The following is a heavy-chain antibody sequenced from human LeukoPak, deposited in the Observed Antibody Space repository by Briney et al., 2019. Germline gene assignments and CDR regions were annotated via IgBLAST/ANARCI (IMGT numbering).Heavy chain of an antibody. D-gene: IGHD1-26*01. CDR3: AKIAETSGTYGQGFDY. Sequence: PGESLRLSCVGSGYTFTTYGMSWVRKAPGKGLEWVLGLDNNGDNTYYADSVKGRFTISRDNSKNTLYLQMNSLRLEDTAVYYCAKIAETSGTYGQGFDYWGQGTLVTVSS. CDR1: GYTFTTYG. V-gene: IGHV3-23*01. CDR2: LDNNGDNT. J-gene: IGHJ4*02.